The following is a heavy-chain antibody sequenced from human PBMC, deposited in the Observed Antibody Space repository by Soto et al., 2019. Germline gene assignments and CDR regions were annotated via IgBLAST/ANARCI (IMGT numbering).Heavy chain of an antibody. V-gene: IGHV4-34*05. CDR1: RGCLDRYY. D-gene: IGHD3-10*01. Sequence: SSAVHRGCLDRYYLYCILQPQGKGLEWIWEVNHGGTSNYNPSLKSRAIISVDTSKNQFSLKLTSVTAEDTALYFFFCLSCLRSGDLFHGFATRGQWT. CDR2: VNHGGTS. CDR3: FCLSCLRSGDLFHGFAT. J-gene: IGHJ3*01.